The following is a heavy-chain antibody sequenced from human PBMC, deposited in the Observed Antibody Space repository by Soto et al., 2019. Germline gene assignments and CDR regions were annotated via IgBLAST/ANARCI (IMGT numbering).Heavy chain of an antibody. J-gene: IGHJ4*02. CDR3: TRGAYCGGDCYDY. Sequence: QVQLVQSGAEVKKPGASVKVSCKASGFTFTSYYMHWVRQAPAQGLEWMGIINPSGDTTNYAQEFQGGVTMTRDTSTSTVYMELSSLRSEDTAVYYCTRGAYCGGDCYDYWGQGTLVTVSS. CDR2: INPSGDTT. V-gene: IGHV1-46*03. CDR1: GFTFTSYY. D-gene: IGHD2-21*01.